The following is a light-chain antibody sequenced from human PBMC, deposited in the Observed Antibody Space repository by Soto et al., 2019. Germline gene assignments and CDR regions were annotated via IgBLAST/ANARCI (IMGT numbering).Light chain of an antibody. V-gene: IGKV3-15*01. CDR1: QTVINN. CDR2: GAS. J-gene: IGKJ5*01. CDR3: QQYNVWPPL. Sequence: IVLTQSPGTLSLSPGERATLSCRASQTVINNQLAWYQQKPGQAPRLLIYGASTRATGIPARFSGSGSGTEFTLTISSLQSEDFAVYYCQQYNVWPPLFGQGTRLEIK.